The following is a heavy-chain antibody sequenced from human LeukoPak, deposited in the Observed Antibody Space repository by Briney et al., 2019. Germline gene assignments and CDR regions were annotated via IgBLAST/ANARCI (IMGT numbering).Heavy chain of an antibody. Sequence: PGGSLRLSCAASGFTFSSYAMHWVRQAPGKGLEYVSAISSNGGSTYYANSVKGRFTISRDNSKNTLYLQMGSLRAEDMAVYYCARDIEAAGLFLDYWGQGTLVTVSS. J-gene: IGHJ4*02. CDR1: GFTFSSYA. D-gene: IGHD6-13*01. CDR2: ISSNGGST. V-gene: IGHV3-64*01. CDR3: ARDIEAAGLFLDY.